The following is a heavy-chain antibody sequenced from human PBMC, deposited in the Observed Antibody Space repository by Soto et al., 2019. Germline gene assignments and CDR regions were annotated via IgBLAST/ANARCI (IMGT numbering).Heavy chain of an antibody. Sequence: GGSLRLSCAASGFTFDDYAMHWVRQAPGKGLEWVSGISWNSGSIGYADSVKGRFTISRDNAKNSLYLQMNSLRAEDTALYYCAKDNCSSTSCPIDYWGQGTLVTVSS. J-gene: IGHJ4*02. V-gene: IGHV3-9*01. CDR2: ISWNSGSI. D-gene: IGHD2-2*01. CDR1: GFTFDDYA. CDR3: AKDNCSSTSCPIDY.